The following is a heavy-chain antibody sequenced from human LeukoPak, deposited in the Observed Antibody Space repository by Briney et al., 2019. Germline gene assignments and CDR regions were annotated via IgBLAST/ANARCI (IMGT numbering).Heavy chain of an antibody. CDR2: ISGGGGGI. Sequence: PGGSLRLSCTTSGFTFSSYAMSWVRQAPGKGLEWVSSISGGGGGIYYADSVKGRFTISRDNSKNTLFLQMNSLRAEDTAIYYSAKDKTGSSYNWFDPWGQGTLVTVSS. V-gene: IGHV3-23*01. CDR3: AKDKTGSSYNWFDP. J-gene: IGHJ5*02. CDR1: GFTFSSYA. D-gene: IGHD1-26*01.